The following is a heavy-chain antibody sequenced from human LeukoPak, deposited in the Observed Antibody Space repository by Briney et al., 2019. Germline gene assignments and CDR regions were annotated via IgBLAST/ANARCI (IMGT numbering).Heavy chain of an antibody. D-gene: IGHD3-3*01. CDR2: IWNDGSNK. CDR3: ARTHLEWYQSDAFDI. CDR1: GFTFSSYG. Sequence: GRSLRLSCAASGFTFSSYGMHWGRQAPGKGLEWVAVIWNDGSNKYYADSVKGRFTISRDNSKNTLYLQMNSLRAEDTAVYYCARTHLEWYQSDAFDIWAQGTMVTVSS. J-gene: IGHJ3*02. V-gene: IGHV3-33*01.